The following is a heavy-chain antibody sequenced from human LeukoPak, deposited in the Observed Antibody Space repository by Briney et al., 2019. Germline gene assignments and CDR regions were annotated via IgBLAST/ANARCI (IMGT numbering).Heavy chain of an antibody. CDR3: ARDPLVYCSSTSCHYYYYGMDV. CDR1: GYTFTSYG. CDR2: ISAYNGNT. D-gene: IGHD2-2*01. V-gene: IGHV1-18*01. J-gene: IGHJ6*02. Sequence: ASVKVSCKASGYTFTSYGISWVRQAPGQGLEWMGWISAYNGNTNYAQKLQGRVTMTTDTSTSTAYMELRSLRSDDTAVYYCARDPLVYCSSTSCHYYYYGMDVWGQGTTVTVSS.